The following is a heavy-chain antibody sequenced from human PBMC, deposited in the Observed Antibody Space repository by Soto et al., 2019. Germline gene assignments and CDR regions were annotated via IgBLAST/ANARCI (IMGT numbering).Heavy chain of an antibody. J-gene: IGHJ4*02. Sequence: PXVSLQLSCAASGFTFSSYGMHWVRQAPGKGLEWVAVISYDGSNKYYADSVKGRFTISRDNSKNTLYLQMNSLRAEDTAVYYCFTVAAHYYFDYWGQGTLVTVSS. CDR2: ISYDGSNK. CDR3: FTVAAHYYFDY. V-gene: IGHV3-30*03. CDR1: GFTFSSYG. D-gene: IGHD2-15*01.